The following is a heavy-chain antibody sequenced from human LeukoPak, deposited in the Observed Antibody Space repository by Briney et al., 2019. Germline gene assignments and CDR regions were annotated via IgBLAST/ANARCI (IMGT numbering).Heavy chain of an antibody. CDR2: INPSGGST. Sequence: ASVKVSCKTSGYTFTSYYIRWVRQAPGQGLEWMGIINPSGGSTSYAQKFQGRVTMTRDTSTSTVYVYLSSLRSEDTAVYYCARDSLYGVVDYWGQGTLVTVSS. V-gene: IGHV1-46*01. CDR1: GYTFTSYY. J-gene: IGHJ4*02. CDR3: ARDSLYGVVDY. D-gene: IGHD4-17*01.